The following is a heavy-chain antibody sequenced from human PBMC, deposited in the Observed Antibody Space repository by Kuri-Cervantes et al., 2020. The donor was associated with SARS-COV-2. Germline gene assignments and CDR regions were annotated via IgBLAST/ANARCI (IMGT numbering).Heavy chain of an antibody. J-gene: IGHJ6*02. CDR1: GFTFSSYA. D-gene: IGHD6-13*01. CDR2: MSYDGSNK. CDR3: ARDAYSSSWYYYYYGMDV. Sequence: GESLKISCAASGFTFSSYAMHWVRQAPGKGLEWVAVMSYDGSNKYYADSVKGRFTISRDNSKNTLYLQMNSLRAEDTAVYYCARDAYSSSWYYYYYGMDVWGQGTMVTVSS. V-gene: IGHV3-30-3*01.